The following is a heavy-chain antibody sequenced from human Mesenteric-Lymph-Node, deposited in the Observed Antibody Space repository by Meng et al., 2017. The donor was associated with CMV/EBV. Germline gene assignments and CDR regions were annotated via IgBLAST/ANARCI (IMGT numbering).Heavy chain of an antibody. CDR3: ARGRVPAPYYFDY. J-gene: IGHJ4*02. D-gene: IGHD2-2*01. CDR2: IYPGDSDT. Sequence: KVSCKGSGYSFTTYWIGWVRQMPGKGLEWMGIIYPGDSDTTYSPSFEGQVTISADMSISTAYLQWNSLKASDTAMYYCARGRVPAPYYFDYWGQGTLVTVSS. CDR1: GYSFTTYW. V-gene: IGHV5-51*01.